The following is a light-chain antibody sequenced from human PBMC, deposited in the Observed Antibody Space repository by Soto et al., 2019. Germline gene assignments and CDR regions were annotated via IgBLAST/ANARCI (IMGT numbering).Light chain of an antibody. V-gene: IGKV3-20*01. J-gene: IGKJ1*01. CDR2: GAS. CDR1: QSVSRSY. Sequence: EIVLTQSPGTLSLSPGERATLSCRASQSVSRSYLAWYQQKPGQAPRPLIYGASSRAIGIPGRFSGSGSGTDFTLTISRLEPEDFAVYYCQQYGSSPLTFGQGTKVEIK. CDR3: QQYGSSPLT.